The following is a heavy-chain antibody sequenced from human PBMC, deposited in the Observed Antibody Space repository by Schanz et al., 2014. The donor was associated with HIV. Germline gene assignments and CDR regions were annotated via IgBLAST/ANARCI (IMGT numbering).Heavy chain of an antibody. CDR1: GFPFSSYS. V-gene: IGHV3-23*04. J-gene: IGHJ6*02. CDR2: INGVDSSGSAHT. CDR3: ARSSDYYYGMDV. Sequence: EVQLVESGGGLVQPGGSLRLSCVASGFPFSSYSMNWVRQAPGKGLEWVSAINGVDSSGSAHTYYAPSVRGRFTISRDGSTNMLHLQMNNLRAEDTAVYYCARSSDYYYGMDVWGQGTTVTVSS.